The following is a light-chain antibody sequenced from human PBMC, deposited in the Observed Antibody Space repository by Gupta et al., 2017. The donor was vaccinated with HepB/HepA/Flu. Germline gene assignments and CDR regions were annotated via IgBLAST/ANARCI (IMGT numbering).Light chain of an antibody. J-gene: IGKJ2*01. V-gene: IGKV1-33*01. Sequence: RITQSPSSLSAFVGDRVTITCQASQDISNYLNWYQQKPGKAPKLLIYDASNLETGVPSRFSGSGSGTDFTFTISSLQPEDIATYYCQQYDNLPYTFGQGTKLEIK. CDR3: QQYDNLPYT. CDR1: QDISNY. CDR2: DAS.